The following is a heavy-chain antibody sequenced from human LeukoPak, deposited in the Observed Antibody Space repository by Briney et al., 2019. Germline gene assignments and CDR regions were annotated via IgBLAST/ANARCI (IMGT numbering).Heavy chain of an antibody. CDR3: ARDEALGDY. V-gene: IGHV1-46*01. CDR2: INPSGGTT. Sequence: ASVKVSCKASGYTFTSYSMHWVRQAPGQGLEWMGIINPSGGTTTYAQKFQGRVTITADKSTSTAYMELSSLRSEDTAVYYCARDEALGDYWGQGTLVTVSS. CDR1: GYTFTSYS. J-gene: IGHJ4*02. D-gene: IGHD3-3*01.